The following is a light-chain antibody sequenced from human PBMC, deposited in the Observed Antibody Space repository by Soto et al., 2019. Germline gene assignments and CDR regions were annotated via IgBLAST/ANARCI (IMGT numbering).Light chain of an antibody. J-gene: IGKJ5*01. Sequence: EIVLTQSPGTLSLSPGERATLSCRASQSVSSSYLAWYQQKPGQAPRLLIYGASSRVTGIPDRFSGSGSGTDFTITISRLEPEDFAVYYCQQYGSSPTFGQGTRLEIK. CDR1: QSVSSSY. V-gene: IGKV3-20*01. CDR3: QQYGSSPT. CDR2: GAS.